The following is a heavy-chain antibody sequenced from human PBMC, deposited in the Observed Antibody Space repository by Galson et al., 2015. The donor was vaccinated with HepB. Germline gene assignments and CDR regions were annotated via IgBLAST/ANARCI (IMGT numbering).Heavy chain of an antibody. V-gene: IGHV4-34*01. D-gene: IGHD6-13*01. CDR3: ARGVAAARYYGMDV. J-gene: IGHJ6*02. CDR1: GGSFSGYY. CDR2: INHSGST. Sequence: SETLSLTCAVYGGSFSGYYWSWIRQPPGKGLEWIGEINHSGSTNYNPSLKSRVTISVDTSKNQFSLKLSSVTAADTAVYYCARGVAAARYYGMDVWGQGTTVTVSS.